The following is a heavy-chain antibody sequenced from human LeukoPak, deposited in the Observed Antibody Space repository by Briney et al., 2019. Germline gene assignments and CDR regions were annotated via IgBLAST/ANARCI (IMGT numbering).Heavy chain of an antibody. D-gene: IGHD3-3*01. J-gene: IGHJ5*02. CDR3: ARDPYYDLWSGPPLGDKWFDP. Sequence: GGSLRLSCAASGFTFGTYSMNWVRQAPGKGLEWVSSISGSRSYIYYADSVKGRFTISRDNAKNSLYLQMNSLRAEDTAVYYSARDPYYDLWSGPPLGDKWFDPWGQGTLVTVSS. CDR1: GFTFGTYS. CDR2: ISGSRSYI. V-gene: IGHV3-21*01.